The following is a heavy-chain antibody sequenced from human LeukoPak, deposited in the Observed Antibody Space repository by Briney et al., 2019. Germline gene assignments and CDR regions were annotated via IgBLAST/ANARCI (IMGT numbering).Heavy chain of an antibody. D-gene: IGHD3-22*01. Sequence: PSETLSLTCTVSGGSISSYYWSWIRQPPGKGLEWIGYIHYSGSTNYNPSLKSRVTISVDTSKNQFSLKLSSVTAADTAVYYCARGGDGSGYRNFDYWGQGTLVTVSS. CDR2: IHYSGST. CDR1: GGSISSYY. CDR3: ARGGDGSGYRNFDY. J-gene: IGHJ4*02. V-gene: IGHV4-59*01.